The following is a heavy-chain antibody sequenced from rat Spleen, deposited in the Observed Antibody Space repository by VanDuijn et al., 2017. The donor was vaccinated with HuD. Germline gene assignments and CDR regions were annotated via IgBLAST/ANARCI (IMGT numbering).Heavy chain of an antibody. CDR3: TRDFRRFAY. J-gene: IGHJ3*01. V-gene: IGHV5-31*01. CDR1: GFTFSNYD. Sequence: EVQLVESGGGLVQPGRSLKLSCEASGFTFSNYDMAWIRQAPGKGLEWVASITNTGGSTYYPDSVKGRFTISRDNAKSTLYLQMNSLRSEDTATYYCTRDFRRFAYWGQGTLVTVSS. CDR2: ITNTGGST.